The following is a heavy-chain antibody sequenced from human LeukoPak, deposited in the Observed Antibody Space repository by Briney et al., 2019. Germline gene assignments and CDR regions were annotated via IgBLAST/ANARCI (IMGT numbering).Heavy chain of an antibody. CDR3: ARDGYSSSSLDY. V-gene: IGHV3-21*01. D-gene: IGHD6-19*01. CDR2: ITSSSTYI. J-gene: IGHJ4*02. Sequence: SGGSLRLSCVVSGFIFSSYSINWVRRAPGKGLEWVSSITSSSTYIYYADSVKGRFTISRDNAKNSLYLQMDSLRAEDTAVYYCARDGYSSSSLDYWGPGTLVTVSS. CDR1: GFIFSSYS.